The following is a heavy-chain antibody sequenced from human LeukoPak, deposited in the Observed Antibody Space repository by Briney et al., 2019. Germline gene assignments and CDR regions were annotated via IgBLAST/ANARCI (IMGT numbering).Heavy chain of an antibody. V-gene: IGHV1-69*02. J-gene: IGHJ4*02. Sequence: SVKVSCKASGGTFSSYTISWVRQAPGQGLEWMGRIIPILGIANYAQKFQGRVTITADKSTSTAYMELSSLRSEDTAVYYCARQYGGNSGCISWGQGTLVTVSS. D-gene: IGHD4-23*01. CDR1: GGTFSSYT. CDR3: ARQYGGNSGCIS. CDR2: IIPILGIA.